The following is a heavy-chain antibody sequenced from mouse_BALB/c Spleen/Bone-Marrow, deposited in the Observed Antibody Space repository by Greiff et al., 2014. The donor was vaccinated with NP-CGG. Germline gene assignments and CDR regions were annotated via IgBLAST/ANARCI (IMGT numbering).Heavy chain of an antibody. J-gene: IGHJ2*01. CDR2: ISYSGST. V-gene: IGHV3-2*02. CDR3: ARFPYYGSRSFDY. CDR1: GYSITSDYV. Sequence: EVQLQQSGPGLVKPSQSLSLTCTVTGYSITSDYVWNWIRQFPGIKLEWMGYISYSGSTSYNPSLKSRISITRDTSKSQFFLQLNSVTTEDTATYYCARFPYYGSRSFDYWGQGTTLTVSS. D-gene: IGHD1-1*01.